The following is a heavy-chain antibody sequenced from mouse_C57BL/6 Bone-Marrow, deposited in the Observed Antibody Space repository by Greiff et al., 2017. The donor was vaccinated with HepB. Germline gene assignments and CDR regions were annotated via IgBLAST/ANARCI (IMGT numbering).Heavy chain of an antibody. D-gene: IGHD2-3*01. CDR2: INPGSGGT. Sequence: VQLQQSGAELVRPGTSVKVSCKASGYAFTNYLIEWVQQRPGQGLEWIGVINPGSGGTNYNEKFKGKATLTADKSSSTAYMQRSSLTSEDSAVYFCARGGWLLRYWYFDVWGTGTTVTGSS. V-gene: IGHV1-54*01. CDR3: ARGGWLLRYWYFDV. J-gene: IGHJ1*03. CDR1: GYAFTNYL.